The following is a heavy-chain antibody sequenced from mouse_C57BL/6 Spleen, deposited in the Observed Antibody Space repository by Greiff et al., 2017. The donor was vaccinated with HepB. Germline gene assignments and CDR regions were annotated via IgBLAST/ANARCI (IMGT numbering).Heavy chain of an antibody. CDR1: GYSITSGYY. Sequence: EVQLQQSGPGLVKPSQSLSLTCSVTGYSITSGYYWNWIRQFPGNKLEWMGYISYDGSNNYNPSLKNRISITRDTSKNQFFLKLNSVTTEDTATYYCARGFMVYFDYWGQGTTLTVSS. J-gene: IGHJ2*01. CDR3: ARGFMVYFDY. D-gene: IGHD1-1*02. V-gene: IGHV3-6*01. CDR2: ISYDGSN.